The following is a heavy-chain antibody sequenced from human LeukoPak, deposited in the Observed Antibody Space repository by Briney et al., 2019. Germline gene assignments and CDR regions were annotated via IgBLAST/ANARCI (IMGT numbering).Heavy chain of an antibody. CDR2: IYYSGST. J-gene: IGHJ4*02. CDR3: ARPLYSSGWSTQIDY. D-gene: IGHD6-19*01. CDR1: GGSISSSSYY. Sequence: PSETLSLTCTVSGGSISSSSYYWGWIRQPPGKGLEWIGSIYYSGSTYYNPSLKSRVTISVDTSKNQSSLKLSSVTAADTAVYYCARPLYSSGWSTQIDYWGQGTLVTVSS. V-gene: IGHV4-39*01.